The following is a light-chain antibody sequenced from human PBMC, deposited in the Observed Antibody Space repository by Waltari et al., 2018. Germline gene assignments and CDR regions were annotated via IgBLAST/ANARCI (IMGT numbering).Light chain of an antibody. CDR3: LQSYNCPWG. J-gene: IGKJ1*01. V-gene: IGKV1-39*01. CDR2: GAS. CDR1: QSISGD. Sequence: DIQMTQSPSSLSASIGDRVTITCRASQSISGDLNWYQQKPGKAPKVLIYGASTLKSGVPSRFSGSGSGTDFTFTISSLQLEDSATYYCLQSYNCPWGFGQGTKVEIK.